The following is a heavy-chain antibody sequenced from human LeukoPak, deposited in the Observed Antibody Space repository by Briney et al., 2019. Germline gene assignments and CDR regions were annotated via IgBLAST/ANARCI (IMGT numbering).Heavy chain of an antibody. CDR2: IRYDGSNK. Sequence: PGGSLRLSCAASGFTFSSYGIHWVRQAPGKGLEGVAFIRYDGSNKYYADSVKGRFTISRDNSKNSLYLQMNSLRAEDTAVYYCARDSSSWYGPWFDPWGQGTLVTVSS. J-gene: IGHJ5*02. CDR1: GFTFSSYG. CDR3: ARDSSSWYGPWFDP. V-gene: IGHV3-30*02. D-gene: IGHD6-13*01.